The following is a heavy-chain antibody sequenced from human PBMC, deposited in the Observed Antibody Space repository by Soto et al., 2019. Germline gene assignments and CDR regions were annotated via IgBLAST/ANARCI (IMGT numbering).Heavy chain of an antibody. Sequence: ASVKVSCKASGYSFTKYHMHWVRQAPGQGLEWMGWINPGSGVTNQAQKFQGRVTMTRDTSITTTYMELNSLTSDDTAVYYCARTSGNQPFSLSHWGQGTLVTVSS. J-gene: IGHJ4*02. D-gene: IGHD1-26*01. CDR3: ARTSGNQPFSLSH. CDR2: INPGSGVT. CDR1: GYSFTKYH. V-gene: IGHV1-2*02.